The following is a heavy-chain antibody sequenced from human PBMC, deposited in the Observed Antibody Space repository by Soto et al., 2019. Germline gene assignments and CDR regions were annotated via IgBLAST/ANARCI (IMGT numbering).Heavy chain of an antibody. CDR3: AKGSEWLVTWDVDY. V-gene: IGHV3-30*18. Sequence: QVQLVESGGGVVQPGTSLRLSCAASGFTFSGYGVHWVRQAPGKGLEWVATISYDETATYYSDSVNGRFTISRDNSKNPLFLQMNSLRAEDTGMYYCAKGSEWLVTWDVDYWGQGTLVTVAS. J-gene: IGHJ4*02. CDR2: ISYDETAT. D-gene: IGHD6-19*01. CDR1: GFTFSGYG.